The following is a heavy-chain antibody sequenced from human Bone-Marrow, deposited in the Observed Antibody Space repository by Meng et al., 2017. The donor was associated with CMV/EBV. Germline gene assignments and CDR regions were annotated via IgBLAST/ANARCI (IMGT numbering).Heavy chain of an antibody. V-gene: IGHV1-2*02. J-gene: IGHJ5*02. Sequence: ASVKVSCKTSGYTFSGYYMHWVRQAPGQGLEWMGWINPNGGLTKYAQKFQGRVTMTRDTSISTAYVEVSDLRSDDTAVYYCAILGSYGVDNWFDPWGHGTLVNVSS. CDR1: GYTFSGYY. CDR3: AILGSYGVDNWFDP. D-gene: IGHD1-26*01. CDR2: INPNGGLT.